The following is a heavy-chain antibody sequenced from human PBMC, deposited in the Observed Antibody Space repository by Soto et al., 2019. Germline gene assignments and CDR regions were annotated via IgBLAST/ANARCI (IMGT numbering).Heavy chain of an antibody. CDR3: ARGRVFYYYDSSGYYYFRYFDY. J-gene: IGHJ4*02. CDR1: GYTFTSYD. Sequence: QVQLVQSGAEVKKPGASVKVSCKASGYTFTSYDINWVRQATGQGLEWMGWMNPNSGNTGYAQKFQGRVTMTRNTSISTAYMELSSLRSEDTAVYYCARGRVFYYYDSSGYYYFRYFDYWGQGTLVTVSS. V-gene: IGHV1-8*01. D-gene: IGHD3-22*01. CDR2: MNPNSGNT.